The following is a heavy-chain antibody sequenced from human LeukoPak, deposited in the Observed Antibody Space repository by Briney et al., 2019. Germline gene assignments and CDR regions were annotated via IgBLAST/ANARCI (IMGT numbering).Heavy chain of an antibody. CDR3: AKDPGGYSYGPQLDY. CDR1: GFTFSSYA. V-gene: IGHV3-23*01. CDR2: ISGSGGST. D-gene: IGHD5-18*01. Sequence: GGSLRLSCAASGFTFSSYAISWVREALGEGLERVSAISGSGGSTYYADSVKGRFTISRDNSKNTLYLQMNSLRAEDTAVYYCAKDPGGYSYGPQLDYWGQGTLVTVSS. J-gene: IGHJ4*02.